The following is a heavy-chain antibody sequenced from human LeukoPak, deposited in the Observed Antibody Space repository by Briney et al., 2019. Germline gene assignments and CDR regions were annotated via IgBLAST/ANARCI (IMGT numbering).Heavy chain of an antibody. V-gene: IGHV3-30*18. J-gene: IGHJ4*02. CDR3: AKDGSSSWHYYFDY. CDR1: GFTSSSYG. CDR2: ISYDGSNK. D-gene: IGHD6-13*01. Sequence: PGRSLRLSCAASGFTSSSYGMHWVRQAPGKGLEWVAVISYDGSNKYYADSVKGRFTISRDNSKNTLYLQMNGLRAEDTAVYYCAKDGSSSWHYYFDYWGQGTLVTVSS.